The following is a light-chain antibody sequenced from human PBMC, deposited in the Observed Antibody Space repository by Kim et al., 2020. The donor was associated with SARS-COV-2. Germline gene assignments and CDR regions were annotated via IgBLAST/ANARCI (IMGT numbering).Light chain of an antibody. CDR1: QDIINS. Sequence: ASVGDAVTITCRASQDIINSLAWYQQKPGNAPRLLLYAASTLHSGVPSRFSGSGSGSDYTLTINSLQPEDFATYYCHQYSGTLGTFGQGTKVDIK. J-gene: IGKJ1*01. CDR2: AAS. V-gene: IGKV1-NL1*01. CDR3: HQYSGTLGT.